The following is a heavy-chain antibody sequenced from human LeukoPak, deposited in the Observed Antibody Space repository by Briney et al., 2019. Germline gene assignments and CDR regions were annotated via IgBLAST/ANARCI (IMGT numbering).Heavy chain of an antibody. Sequence: SETRSLTCTVSGGSISSYYWSWIRQPPGKGLEWIGCVYYSGSTNYNPSLKSRVTISVDTSKNQFSLKLSSVTAADTAVYYCARDYTLTTFPYGMDVWGQGTTVTVSS. CDR1: GGSISSYY. CDR2: VYYSGST. CDR3: ARDYTLTTFPYGMDV. V-gene: IGHV4-59*01. J-gene: IGHJ6*02. D-gene: IGHD4/OR15-4a*01.